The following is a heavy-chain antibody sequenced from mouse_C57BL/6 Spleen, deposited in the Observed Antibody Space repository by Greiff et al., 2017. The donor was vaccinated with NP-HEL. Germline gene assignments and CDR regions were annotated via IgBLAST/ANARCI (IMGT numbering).Heavy chain of an antibody. D-gene: IGHD1-1*01. CDR1: GYTFTSYG. CDR2: IYPRSGNT. CDR3: ARSGGSSYDWYFDV. V-gene: IGHV1-81*01. Sequence: VKLQESGAELARPGASVKLSCKASGYTFTSYGISWVKQRTGQGLEWIGEIYPRSGNTYYNEKFKGKATLTADKYSSTAYMELRSLTSEDSAVYFCARSGGSSYDWYFDVWGTGTTVTVSS. J-gene: IGHJ1*03.